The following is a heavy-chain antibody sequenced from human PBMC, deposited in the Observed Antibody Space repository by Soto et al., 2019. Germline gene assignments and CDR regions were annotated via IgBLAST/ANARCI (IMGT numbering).Heavy chain of an antibody. D-gene: IGHD4-17*01. CDR2: ISSSSSYI. CDR3: ARVKDRLGDY. J-gene: IGHJ4*02. V-gene: IGHV3-21*01. Sequence: EVQLVESGGGLVKPGGSLGLSCAASGFTFSSYSMNWVRQAPGKGLEWVSSISSSSSYIYYADSVKGRFTISRDNAKNSLYLQMNSLRAEDTAVYYCARVKDRLGDYWGQGTLVTVSS. CDR1: GFTFSSYS.